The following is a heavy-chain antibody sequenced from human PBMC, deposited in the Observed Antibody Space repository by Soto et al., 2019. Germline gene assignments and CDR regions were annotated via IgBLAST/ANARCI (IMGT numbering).Heavy chain of an antibody. D-gene: IGHD3-3*01. J-gene: IGHJ4*02. Sequence: PGGSLRLSFSGSGFTFRDYALTWFRQTPGKGLECVGFIRSEAYGGTPDYAASVQGRFTISRDDFRGVAYLPMDSLGSYDTGTYYCATRPLDRSCFPFNCWGQETQVTVSS. CDR1: GFTFRDYA. CDR3: ATRPLDRSCFPFNC. CDR2: IRSEAYGGTP. V-gene: IGHV3-49*03.